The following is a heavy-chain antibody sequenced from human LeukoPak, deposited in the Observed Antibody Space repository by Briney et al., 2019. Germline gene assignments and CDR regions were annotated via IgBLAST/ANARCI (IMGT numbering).Heavy chain of an antibody. V-gene: IGHV3-23*01. Sequence: GGSLRLSCAASGFIFSNSAMSWVRQAPGKGLEWVSGINGGGTGTYYAYSVRGRVTISRDNSKNTLHLDMNSVRVEDTAIYYCAKAGAIKFDFWGQGILVTVSS. CDR2: INGGGTGT. D-gene: IGHD1-26*01. CDR1: GFIFSNSA. J-gene: IGHJ4*02. CDR3: AKAGAIKFDF.